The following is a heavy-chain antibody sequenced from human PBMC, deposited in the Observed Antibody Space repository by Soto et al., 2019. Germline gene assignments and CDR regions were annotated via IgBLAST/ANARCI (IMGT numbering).Heavy chain of an antibody. Sequence: GGFLRLSCAASGFTYSNYARSWVRQAPGKGLEWVSLVSGDGGTTYYADSVKGRFTISRDNSKNTLYLQMSGLRAEDTAVYYCAKDPRNDYWGQGTLVTVSS. CDR3: AKDPRNDY. CDR1: GFTYSNYA. V-gene: IGHV3-23*01. J-gene: IGHJ4*02. CDR2: VSGDGGTT.